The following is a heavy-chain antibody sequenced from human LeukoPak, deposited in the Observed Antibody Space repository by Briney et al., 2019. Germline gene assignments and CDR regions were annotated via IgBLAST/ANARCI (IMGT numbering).Heavy chain of an antibody. D-gene: IGHD6-19*01. CDR2: IDPGDSET. J-gene: IGHJ4*02. CDR1: GYSFTIYW. CDR3: ARSWVDSSGWFPAFDY. Sequence: GESLKISCKGSGYSFTIYWIGWVRQMPGKGLEWMGIIDPGDSETRYSPSFQGQVTISVDKSMNTAYLQWSSLKASDTAMYYCARSWVDSSGWFPAFDYWGQGTPVTVSS. V-gene: IGHV5-51*01.